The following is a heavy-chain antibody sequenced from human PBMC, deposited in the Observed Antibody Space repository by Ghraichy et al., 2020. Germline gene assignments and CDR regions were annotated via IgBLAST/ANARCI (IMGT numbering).Heavy chain of an antibody. J-gene: IGHJ4*02. D-gene: IGHD2/OR15-2a*01. Sequence: GGSLRLSCAASGFTFSSYAMHWVRQAPGKGLEWVAVISYDGSNKYYADSVKGRFTISRDNSKNTLYLQMNSLRAEDTAVYYCARSAGVLAFQDYWGQGTLVTVSS. V-gene: IGHV3-30-3*01. CDR3: ARSAGVLAFQDY. CDR2: ISYDGSNK. CDR1: GFTFSSYA.